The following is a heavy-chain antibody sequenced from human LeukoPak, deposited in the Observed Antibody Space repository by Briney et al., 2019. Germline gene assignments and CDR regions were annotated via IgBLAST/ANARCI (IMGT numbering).Heavy chain of an antibody. V-gene: IGHV3-7*05. Sequence: GGSLRLSCAASGFTFSSSWMTWVRQAPGKGLEWVANIKQDGSEKYYVDSVKGRFTISKDNAKNSLYLQMNSLRAEDTAMFYCARENMIVVVYDAFDIWSQGTMVTVSS. CDR2: IKQDGSEK. J-gene: IGHJ3*02. CDR1: GFTFSSSW. CDR3: ARENMIVVVYDAFDI. D-gene: IGHD3-22*01.